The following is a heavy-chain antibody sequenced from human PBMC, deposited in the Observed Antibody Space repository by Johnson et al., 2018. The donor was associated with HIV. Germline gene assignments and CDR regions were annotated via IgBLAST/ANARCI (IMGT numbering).Heavy chain of an antibody. D-gene: IGHD5-18*01. V-gene: IGHV3-9*01. Sequence: VQLVESGGGLVQPGGSLRLSCAASGFTVSDNYMTWVRQAPGKGLEWVSGISWNSGNIVYADSVKGRFTISRDNAKNSLYLQMNTLRVEDTALYYCAKDMGGYNYGYKGAFDSWGQGTMVMVSS. CDR3: AKDMGGYNYGYKGAFDS. CDR1: GFTVSDNY. J-gene: IGHJ3*02. CDR2: ISWNSGNI.